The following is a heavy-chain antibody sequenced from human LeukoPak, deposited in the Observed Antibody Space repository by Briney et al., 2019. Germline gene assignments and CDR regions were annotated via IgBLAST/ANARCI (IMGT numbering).Heavy chain of an antibody. D-gene: IGHD3-10*01. J-gene: IGHJ4*02. CDR3: ERSRNYYRAYIDN. CDR1: GYTFRSFY. Sequence: GASVKVSCKASGYTFRSFYLHWVRQAPGQGLEWMGIITPNTGDSPYAPKFQHRLIIIRDRSTSTVYMELHSLRSENTAVYYCERSRNYYRAYIDNWGQGTLVPVSS. V-gene: IGHV1-46*01. CDR2: ITPNTGDS.